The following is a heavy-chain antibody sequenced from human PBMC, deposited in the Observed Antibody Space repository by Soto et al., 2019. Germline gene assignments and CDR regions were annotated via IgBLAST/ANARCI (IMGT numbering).Heavy chain of an antibody. CDR1: GFTFSSSG. D-gene: IGHD6-19*01. V-gene: IGHV3-30*18. CDR2: TSFDGSSG. Sequence: PGGSLRLSCAASGFTFSSSGMHWFRQAPGKGLEWVAVTSFDGSSGYYADSVRGRFTISRDNSNNTLYLQMNSLRAEDTAVYYCAKSPPAVAGYFDYWGQGTLVTVSS. CDR3: AKSPPAVAGYFDY. J-gene: IGHJ4*02.